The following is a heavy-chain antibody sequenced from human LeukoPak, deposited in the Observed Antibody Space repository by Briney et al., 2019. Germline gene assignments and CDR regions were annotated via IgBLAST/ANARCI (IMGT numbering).Heavy chain of an antibody. CDR3: ARPTTPGWFDP. CDR2: IKQDGSEK. D-gene: IGHD4-11*01. V-gene: IGHV3-7*01. Sequence: GGSLRLSCAASGFTLSSYWMSWVRQAPGKGLEWVANIKQDGSEKYYVDSVEGRFTISRDNAKNSLYLQMNSLRAEDTAVYYCARPTTPGWFDPWGQGTLVTVSS. J-gene: IGHJ5*02. CDR1: GFTLSSYW.